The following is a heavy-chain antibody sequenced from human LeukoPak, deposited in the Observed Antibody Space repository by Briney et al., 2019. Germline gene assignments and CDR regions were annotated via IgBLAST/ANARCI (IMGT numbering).Heavy chain of an antibody. CDR3: ARSRAGPFDY. D-gene: IGHD6-13*01. J-gene: IGHJ4*02. V-gene: IGHV1-2*02. CDR1: GYIFSDYY. CDR2: INPKSGAA. Sequence: EASVKVSCKASGYIFSDYYMHWVRQAPGQGLEWLGWINPKSGAADYAQQFRGRVTMTRDTSINTDYMELSRLRSDDTAVYYCARSRAGPFDYWGQGTLVTVSS.